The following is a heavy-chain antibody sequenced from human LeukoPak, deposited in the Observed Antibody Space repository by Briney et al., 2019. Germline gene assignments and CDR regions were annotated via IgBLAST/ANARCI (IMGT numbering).Heavy chain of an antibody. D-gene: IGHD2/OR15-2a*01. CDR2: IYYSGST. CDR3: ARKNDFDI. V-gene: IGHV4-61*08. J-gene: IGHJ3*02. Sequence: SETLSLTCTVSGGSVSSGVYYWSWIRQPPGKGLEWIGYIYYSGSTNYNPSLKSRVTISVDMSKNQFSLRLTSVTAADTAVYYCARKNDFDIWGQGTLVTVSS. CDR1: GGSVSSGVYY.